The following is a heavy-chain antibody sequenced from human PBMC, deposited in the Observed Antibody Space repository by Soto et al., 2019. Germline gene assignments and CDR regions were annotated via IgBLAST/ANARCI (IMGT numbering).Heavy chain of an antibody. D-gene: IGHD3-10*01. Sequence: GESLKISCAASGFTFSSYSMNWVRQAPGKGLEWVSYISSSSSTIYYADSEKGRFTISRDNAKNSLYLQMNSLRAEDTAVYYCAIAIYYGSPGDFYYWGQGTLVTVSS. CDR1: GFTFSSYS. CDR2: ISSSSSTI. V-gene: IGHV3-48*01. J-gene: IGHJ4*02. CDR3: AIAIYYGSPGDFYY.